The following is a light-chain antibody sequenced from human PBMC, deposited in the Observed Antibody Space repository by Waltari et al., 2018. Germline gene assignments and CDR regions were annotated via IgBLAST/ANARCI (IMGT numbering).Light chain of an antibody. CDR3: QVWHNNRDTPW. CDR1: SSDVEKYNL. J-gene: IGLJ3*02. Sequence: QSALTQPASVSRSPGQSITISCTGTSSDVEKYNLVSWYQHHPDKAPKLMIYEVTKRPSGVSNRFSGSKSGNTASLTISRVETGDEAAYFCQVWHNNRDTPWFGGGTKLTVL. V-gene: IGLV2-14*02. CDR2: EVT.